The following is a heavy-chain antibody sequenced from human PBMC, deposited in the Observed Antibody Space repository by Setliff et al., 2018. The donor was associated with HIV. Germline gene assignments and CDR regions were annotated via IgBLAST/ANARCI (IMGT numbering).Heavy chain of an antibody. CDR2: INHSGST. Sequence: SETLSLTCAVYGGSFSGHYWSWIRQSPAKGLEWIGEINHSGSTNYNPSLKSRVTISVDTSKNQFSLKLSSVTAADTAVFYCARLTTTYYYDSSAYYHPVWGQGTLVTVSS. CDR1: GGSFSGHY. D-gene: IGHD3-22*01. CDR3: ARLTTTYYYDSSAYYHPV. J-gene: IGHJ4*02. V-gene: IGHV4-34*01.